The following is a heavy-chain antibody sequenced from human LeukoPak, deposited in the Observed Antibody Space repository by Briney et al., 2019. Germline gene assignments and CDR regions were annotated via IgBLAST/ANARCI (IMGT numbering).Heavy chain of an antibody. V-gene: IGHV4-59*08. J-gene: IGHJ4*02. CDR3: ARGREYYDSSGYSDDYFDY. Sequence: SETLSLNCTVSGGSISIYYWSWIRQPPGKGLEWIGYIYYSGSTYYNPSLKSRVTISVDTSKNQFSLKLSSVTTADTAVYYCARGREYYDSSGYSDDYFDYWGQGTLVTVSS. CDR2: IYYSGST. D-gene: IGHD3-22*01. CDR1: GGSISIYY.